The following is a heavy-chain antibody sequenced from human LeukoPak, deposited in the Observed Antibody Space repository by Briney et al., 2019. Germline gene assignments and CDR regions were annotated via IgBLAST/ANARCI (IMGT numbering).Heavy chain of an antibody. Sequence: GGSLRLSCVAPGFTFSSYSMNWVRQAPGKGLEWVSSISSSSNYIYYADSVKGRFTISRDNAKDSLYLQMNSLRAEDTAIYYCARSSGWYHRGPDYYYYYMDVWGKGTTVTVS. V-gene: IGHV3-21*01. CDR3: ARSSGWYHRGPDYYYYYMDV. J-gene: IGHJ6*03. CDR2: ISSSSNYI. D-gene: IGHD6-19*01. CDR1: GFTFSSYS.